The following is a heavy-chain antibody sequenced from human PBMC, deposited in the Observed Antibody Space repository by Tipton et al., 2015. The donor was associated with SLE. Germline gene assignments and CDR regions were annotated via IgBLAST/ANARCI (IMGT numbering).Heavy chain of an antibody. D-gene: IGHD3-22*01. Sequence: TLSLTCTVSGGSISSHYWSWIRQPPGKGLEWIGYIYYSGSTNYNPSLKSRVTISVDTSKNQFSLKLSSVTAADTAVYYCARGFSSGYYYLDAFDIWGQGTMVTVSS. CDR3: ARGFSSGYYYLDAFDI. V-gene: IGHV4-59*11. CDR2: IYYSGST. CDR1: GGSISSHY. J-gene: IGHJ3*02.